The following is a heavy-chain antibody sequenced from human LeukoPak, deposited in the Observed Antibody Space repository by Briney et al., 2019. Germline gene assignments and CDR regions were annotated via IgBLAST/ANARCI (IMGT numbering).Heavy chain of an antibody. CDR3: AKGIFGAKYYFDY. CDR1: GFTFDDYT. D-gene: IGHD3-3*01. J-gene: IGHJ4*02. CDR2: ISWNSGNI. V-gene: IGHV3-9*01. Sequence: GRSLRLSCAASGFTFDDYTMHWVRQAPGKGLEWVSGISWNSGNIGYADSVKGRFAISRDNSKNTLYLQMNSLRAEDTAVYYCAKGIFGAKYYFDYWGQGTLVTVSS.